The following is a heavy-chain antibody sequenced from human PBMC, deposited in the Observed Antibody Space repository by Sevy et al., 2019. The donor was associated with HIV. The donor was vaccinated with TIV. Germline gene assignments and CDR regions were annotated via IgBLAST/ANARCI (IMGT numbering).Heavy chain of an antibody. V-gene: IGHV1-46*01. Sequence: ASVKVSCKASGYTFTSYYMHWVRQAPGQGLEWMGIINPSGGSTSYAQKFQGRVTMTRDTSTSTVYMELSSLRSEDTXXXXXXXXXXXXXGDAFDIWGQGTMVTVSS. J-gene: IGHJ3*02. CDR3: XXXXXXXXGDAFDI. CDR1: GYTFTSYY. CDR2: INPSGGST.